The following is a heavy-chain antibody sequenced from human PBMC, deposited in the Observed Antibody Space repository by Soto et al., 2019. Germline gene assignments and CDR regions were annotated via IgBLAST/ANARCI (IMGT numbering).Heavy chain of an antibody. V-gene: IGHV4-4*07. J-gene: IGHJ4*02. CDR3: AREGSYSAYNFAHGIQLWSFDF. CDR2: IFSSGST. Sequence: SETLSLTCTVSGGSINTFYWSWVRQPAGKGLEWIGRIFSSGSTSFNPSLESRVAMSVDTSKNYFSLNLSSVTAADMAVYYCAREGSYSAYNFAHGIQLWSFDFWGQGALVTVSS. D-gene: IGHD5-12*01. CDR1: GGSINTFY.